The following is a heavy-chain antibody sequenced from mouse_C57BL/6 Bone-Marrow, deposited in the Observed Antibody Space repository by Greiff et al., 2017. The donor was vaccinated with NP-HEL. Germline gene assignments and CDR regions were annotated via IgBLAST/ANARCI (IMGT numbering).Heavy chain of an antibody. CDR3: ARGGSSYPYWYCDV. Sequence: QVQLQQPGAELVKPGASVKMSCKASGYTFTSYWITWVKQRPGQGLEWIGDIYPGSGSTNYNEKFKSKATLTVDTSSSTAYMQLSSLTSEDSAVYYCARGGSSYPYWYCDVWGTGTTVTVSS. CDR2: IYPGSGST. CDR1: GYTFTSYW. J-gene: IGHJ1*03. V-gene: IGHV1-55*01. D-gene: IGHD1-1*01.